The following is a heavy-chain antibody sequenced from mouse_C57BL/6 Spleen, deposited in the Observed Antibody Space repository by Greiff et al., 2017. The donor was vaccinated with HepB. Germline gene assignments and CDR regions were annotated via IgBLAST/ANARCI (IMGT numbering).Heavy chain of an antibody. D-gene: IGHD1-1*01. CDR1: GYTFTSYW. CDR2: IYPGSGST. Sequence: VQLQQPGAELVKPGASVKMSCKASGYTFTSYWITWVKQRPGQGLEWIGDIYPGSGSTNYNEKFKSKATLTVDTSSSTAYMQLSSLTSEDSAVYYCAREYGSKNPAMDYWGQGTSVTVSS. CDR3: AREYGSKNPAMDY. J-gene: IGHJ4*01. V-gene: IGHV1-55*01.